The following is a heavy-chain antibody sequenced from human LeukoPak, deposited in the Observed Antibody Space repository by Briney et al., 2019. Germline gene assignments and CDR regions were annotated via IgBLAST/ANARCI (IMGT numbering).Heavy chain of an antibody. J-gene: IGHJ4*02. D-gene: IGHD5-24*01. CDR2: IHPTGNL. CDR3: ARGADAYKVAY. Sequence: PSETLSLTCAVPGGSISGGVYSWHWVRQHPGKGREWIACIHPTGNLYYNPSLAGRSTISVDTSKSHFSLNLTSVTAADTAVYYCARGADAYKVAYWSQGTLVTVSS. CDR1: GGSISGGVYS. V-gene: IGHV4-31*11.